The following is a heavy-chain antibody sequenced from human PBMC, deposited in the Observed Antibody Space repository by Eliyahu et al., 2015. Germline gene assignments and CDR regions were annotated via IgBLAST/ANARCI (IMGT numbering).Heavy chain of an antibody. CDR2: IYWDDDK. CDR1: GFSLXTXGVG. D-gene: IGHD3-16*01. Sequence: QITLKESGPTLVKPTQTLTLTCTFSGFSLXTXGVGVGXIRQPPGKAPEWLALIYWDDDKRYSPSLKSRLTITKDTSKNQVVLTMTNMDPVDTATYYCAHRVSYDYVWQDAFDIWGQGTMVTVSS. V-gene: IGHV2-5*02. J-gene: IGHJ3*02. CDR3: AHRVSYDYVWQDAFDI.